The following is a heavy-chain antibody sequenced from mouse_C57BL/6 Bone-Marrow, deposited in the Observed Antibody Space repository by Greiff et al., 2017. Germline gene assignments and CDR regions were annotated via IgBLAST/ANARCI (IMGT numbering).Heavy chain of an antibody. CDR2: TFYSGIT. D-gene: IGHD2-4*01. CDR3: ARGNTYDYDRLYYAMDY. V-gene: IGHV3-3*01. Sequence: EVKLMESGPSLVRPSQTLSLTCTVTGFSINSDCYWIWIRQFPGNKLEYIGYTFYSGITYYNPSLESQTYITRDTSKNQFSLKLSSVTTEDTATYYCARGNTYDYDRLYYAMDYWGQGTSVTVSS. J-gene: IGHJ4*01. CDR1: GFSINSDCY.